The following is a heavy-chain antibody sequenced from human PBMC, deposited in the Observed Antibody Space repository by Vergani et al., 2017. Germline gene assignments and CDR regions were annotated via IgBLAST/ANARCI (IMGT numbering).Heavy chain of an antibody. CDR1: GDSVISTDYH. CDR3: ASKRGACRAAYCHSYDF. J-gene: IGHJ4*02. Sequence: QVQLQESGPGLVKPSETLSLTCTVSGDSVISTDYHWGWIRQPPGEGLEWIGSMDYSGSNSYNPSLESRIPISFETPKNQFSLRLTSVTAADTAVYYCASKRGACRAAYCHSYDFWGPGTLVGVSS. CDR2: MDYSGSN. V-gene: IGHV4-39*01. D-gene: IGHD2-15*01.